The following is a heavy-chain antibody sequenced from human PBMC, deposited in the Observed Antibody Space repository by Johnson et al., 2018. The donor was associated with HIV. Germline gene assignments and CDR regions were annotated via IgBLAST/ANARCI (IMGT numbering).Heavy chain of an antibody. Sequence: QVQLVESGGGVVQPGRSLRLSCAASGFTFSSYAMHWVRQAPGKGLEWVAVISYDGSNKYYADSVKGRFTISRDNSKNTLYLQMNSLRAEDTAVYYCARGGYYYDSYDAFDMWGQGTMVTVSS. CDR2: ISYDGSNK. CDR3: ARGGYYYDSYDAFDM. CDR1: GFTFSSYA. V-gene: IGHV3-30*04. D-gene: IGHD3-22*01. J-gene: IGHJ3*02.